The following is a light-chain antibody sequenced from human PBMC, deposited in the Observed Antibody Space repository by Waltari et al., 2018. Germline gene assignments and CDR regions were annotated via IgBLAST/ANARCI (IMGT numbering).Light chain of an antibody. CDR2: RVS. V-gene: IGKV2-30*01. Sequence: DVVVTQSPLSLPVTPGQPASMSCRSSQSLLSRDGYTYLNWFHQRPGQSPRRLIYRVSSRDSGVPDRFSGSGSGADFTLNISRVEAEDVGVYYCMQGAHWPPTFGQGTNLDIK. CDR1: QSLLSRDGYTY. CDR3: MQGAHWPPT. J-gene: IGKJ1*01.